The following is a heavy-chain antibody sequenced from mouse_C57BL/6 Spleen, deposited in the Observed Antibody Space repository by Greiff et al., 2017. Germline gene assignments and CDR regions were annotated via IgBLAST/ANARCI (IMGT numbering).Heavy chain of an antibody. CDR3: AEGVLRYPWYFDV. V-gene: IGHV1-26*01. CDR2: INPNNGGT. CDR1: GYTFTDYY. D-gene: IGHD1-1*01. Sequence: EVQLQQSGPELVKPGASVKISCKASGYTFTDYYMNWVKQSHGKSLEWIGDINPNNGGTSYNQKFKGKATLTVDKSSSTAYMELRSLTSEDSAVYYCAEGVLRYPWYFDVWGTGTTVTVSS. J-gene: IGHJ1*03.